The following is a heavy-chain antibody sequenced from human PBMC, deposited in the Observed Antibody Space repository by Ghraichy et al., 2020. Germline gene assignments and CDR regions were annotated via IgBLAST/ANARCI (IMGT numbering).Heavy chain of an antibody. Sequence: ASVKVSCKASGYTFTGYYMHWVRQAPGQGLEWMGRINPNSGGTDYAQKFQGGVTMTRDTSISTAYMELNRLRSDDTAVYYCARDKIGCSSTTGCLFDYWGQGTLVTVSS. CDR1: GYTFTGYY. V-gene: IGHV1-2*06. CDR3: ARDKIGCSSTTGCLFDY. D-gene: IGHD2/OR15-2a*01. CDR2: INPNSGGT. J-gene: IGHJ4*02.